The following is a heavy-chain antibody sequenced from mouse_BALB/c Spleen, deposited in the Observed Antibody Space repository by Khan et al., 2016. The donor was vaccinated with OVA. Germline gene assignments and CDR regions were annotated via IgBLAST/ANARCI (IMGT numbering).Heavy chain of an antibody. Sequence: VQLKQSGAELAKPGASVKMSCKASGYTFTSYWMHWVKQRPGQGLEWIGYINPNTGYTEYNKKFKDKAALTADKSSSTAYMQLNSLTSEDSAVYYCASTDYYGYSYAMDYWGQGTSVTVSS. D-gene: IGHD1-2*01. CDR2: INPNTGYT. CDR1: GYTFTSYW. V-gene: IGHV1-7*01. J-gene: IGHJ4*01. CDR3: ASTDYYGYSYAMDY.